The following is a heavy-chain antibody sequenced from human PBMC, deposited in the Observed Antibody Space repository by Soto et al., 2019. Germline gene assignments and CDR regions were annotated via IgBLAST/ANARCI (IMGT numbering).Heavy chain of an antibody. V-gene: IGHV3-74*01. Sequence: EVQLVESGGGLVQLGGPLRLSCAVSGFTFINYYMQWVRQGPGKGLLYVARIDFDGRSTVHADSVKGRFTISRDNAKNTLYLQMNSLGAEDTGVYYCARGGSTSWLRAIDLWGQGNLVTVSS. D-gene: IGHD6-13*01. CDR1: GFTFINYY. J-gene: IGHJ5*02. CDR2: IDFDGRST. CDR3: ARGGSTSWLRAIDL.